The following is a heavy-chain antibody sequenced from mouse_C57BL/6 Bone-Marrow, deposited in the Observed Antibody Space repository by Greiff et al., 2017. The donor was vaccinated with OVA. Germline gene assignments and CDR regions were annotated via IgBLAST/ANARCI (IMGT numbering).Heavy chain of an antibody. CDR3: ARTPLRGALDY. Sequence: QVQLQQSGAELVRPGTSVKVSCKASGYAFTNYLIEWVKQRPGQGLEWIGVINPGSGGTNYNEKFKGKATLTADKSSSTAYMQLSSLTSEDSAVYYCARTPLRGALDYWGQGTSVTVSS. CDR2: INPGSGGT. V-gene: IGHV1-54*01. J-gene: IGHJ4*01. CDR1: GYAFTNYL. D-gene: IGHD1-1*01.